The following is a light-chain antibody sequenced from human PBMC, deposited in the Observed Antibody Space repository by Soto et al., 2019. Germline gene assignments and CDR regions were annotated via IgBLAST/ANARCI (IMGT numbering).Light chain of an antibody. Sequence: DIQMTQSPSTLSASVGDRVTITCRASESISTWLAWYQQKPGKAPKLLIYKASSLESGVPSSFSGSGPGTEFTLTISSLQPDDFATYYCQQYNSYSYTFGQGTKLEIK. J-gene: IGKJ2*01. CDR1: ESISTW. CDR2: KAS. CDR3: QQYNSYSYT. V-gene: IGKV1-5*03.